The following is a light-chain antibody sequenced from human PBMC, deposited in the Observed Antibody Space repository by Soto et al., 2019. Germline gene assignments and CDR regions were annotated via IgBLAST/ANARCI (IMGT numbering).Light chain of an antibody. Sequence: DIQMTQAPSSLSAAGGDRVTITCRASQSISTDLNWYHQKPGKAPKLLISAASSLQSGVPSRFRGSGSGTDFPLTISSLQPDVFATSSCQQSYRTPCTFRQGTK. J-gene: IGKJ2*02. CDR1: QSISTD. CDR3: QQSYRTPCT. CDR2: AAS. V-gene: IGKV1-39*01.